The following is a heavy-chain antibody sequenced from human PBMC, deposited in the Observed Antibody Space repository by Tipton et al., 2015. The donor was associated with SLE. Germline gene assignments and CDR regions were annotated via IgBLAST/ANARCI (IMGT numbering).Heavy chain of an antibody. CDR3: TRGLYGGSSV. CDR2: IYFSGST. Sequence: TLSLTCSVSGGSINSHYWIWIRQPPGKGLEYIGNIYFSGSTNYNPSLKSRVTISIDTSKGQVSLKLSSVTAADTAVYYCTRGLYGGSSVWGQGTMVTVSS. CDR1: GGSINSHY. J-gene: IGHJ3*01. D-gene: IGHD1-26*01. V-gene: IGHV4-59*11.